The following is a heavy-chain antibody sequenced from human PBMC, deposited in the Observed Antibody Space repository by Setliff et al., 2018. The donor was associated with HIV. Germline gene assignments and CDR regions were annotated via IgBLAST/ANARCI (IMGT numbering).Heavy chain of an antibody. V-gene: IGHV4-39*07. CDR1: GGSIKSSSYY. CDR3: ARSPPRGTLGHTASWYYKPYYHMDV. J-gene: IGHJ6*03. Sequence: KPSETLSLTCTVSGGSIKSSSYYWGWIRQPPGEGLEWIGSIYYSGNTYYNPSLKSRVTISVDTSRNQFSLRLSSVTAADTAIYYCARSPPRGTLGHTASWYYKPYYHMDVWGKGTTVTVSS. CDR2: IYYSGNT. D-gene: IGHD1-7*01.